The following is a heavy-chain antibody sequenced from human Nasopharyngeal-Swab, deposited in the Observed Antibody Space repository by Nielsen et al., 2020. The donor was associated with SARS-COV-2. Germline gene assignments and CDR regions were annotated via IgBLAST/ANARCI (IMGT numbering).Heavy chain of an antibody. CDR3: AKDRDSGDDSDDYYHYYGMDV. CDR1: GFTFRSYA. D-gene: IGHD5-12*01. CDR2: ISGSDHTT. V-gene: IGHV3-23*01. Sequence: GGSLRFSCAASGFTFRSYAISWVRQAPGKGLEWVSVISGSDHTTYYADSVKGRFTISRDNSKNTVNLQMNSLRVEDTAIYYCAKDRDSGDDSDDYYHYYGMDVWGQGTTVTVFS. J-gene: IGHJ6*02.